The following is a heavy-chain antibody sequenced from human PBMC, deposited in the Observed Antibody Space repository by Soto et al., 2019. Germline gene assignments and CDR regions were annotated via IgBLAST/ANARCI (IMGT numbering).Heavy chain of an antibody. Sequence: GGSLRLSCATSGFTFRSYSINWVRQAPGMGLEWVSSISSSSRYIYYADSVRGRFTISRDNAKNSLYLQINSLRAEDTAVYYCARDRLVAATSAPPYCYYGMDVWGQGTTVTVSS. CDR1: GFTFRSYS. J-gene: IGHJ6*02. V-gene: IGHV3-21*01. CDR2: ISSSSRYI. D-gene: IGHD2-15*01. CDR3: ARDRLVAATSAPPYCYYGMDV.